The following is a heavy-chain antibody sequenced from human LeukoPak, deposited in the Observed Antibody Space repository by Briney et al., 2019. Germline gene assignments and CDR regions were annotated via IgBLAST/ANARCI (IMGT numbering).Heavy chain of an antibody. V-gene: IGHV3-33*08. CDR2: IGHDGSFK. Sequence: GGSLRLSCAASGFTFSRHWMYWVRQAPGKGLEWVAVIGHDGSFKESADAVKGRFTISRDNPKNTLYLHMSSLRAEDTAVYYCARDLGRGSYVDYWGQGSLVTVSS. CDR3: ARDLGRGSYVDY. CDR1: GFTFSRHW. D-gene: IGHD3-16*01. J-gene: IGHJ4*02.